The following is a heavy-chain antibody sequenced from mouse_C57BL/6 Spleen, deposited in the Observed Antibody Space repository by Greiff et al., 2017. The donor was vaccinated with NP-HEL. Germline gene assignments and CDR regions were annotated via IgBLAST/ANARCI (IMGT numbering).Heavy chain of an antibody. CDR1: GYTFTDYN. V-gene: IGHV1-22*01. J-gene: IGHJ1*03. D-gene: IGHD2-3*01. CDR3: ARWLLPHWYFDV. Sequence: EVQLQQSGPELVKPGASVKMSCKASGYTFTDYNMHWVKQSHGKSLEWIGYINPNNGGTSYNQKFKGKATLTVNKSSSTAYMELRSLTSEDSAVYYCARWLLPHWYFDVWGTGTTVTVSS. CDR2: INPNNGGT.